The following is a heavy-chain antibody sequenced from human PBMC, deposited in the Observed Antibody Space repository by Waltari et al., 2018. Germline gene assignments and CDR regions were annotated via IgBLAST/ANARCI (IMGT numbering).Heavy chain of an antibody. Sequence: QVQLVQSGVEVKKPGASVKVSCKASGYTFTSYDNNWVRQASVQGVEWMGWMNPNSGKTGYAQKFQGRVTMTRNTSRSTAYMELSSLRSEDTAVYYWARGSRGRDGYNAPDYGGQGTLVTGSS. D-gene: IGHD5-12*01. J-gene: IGHJ4*02. V-gene: IGHV1-8*01. CDR1: GYTFTSYD. CDR2: MNPNSGKT. CDR3: ARGSRGRDGYNAPDY.